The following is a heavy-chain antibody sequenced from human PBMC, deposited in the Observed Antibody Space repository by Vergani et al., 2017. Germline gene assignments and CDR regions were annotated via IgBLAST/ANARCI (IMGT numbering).Heavy chain of an antibody. V-gene: IGHV1-8*01. D-gene: IGHD3-9*01. CDR3: ARVLHKNILTGHTDRTTRKRTRYGMDV. Sequence: VQLVESGGGLVQPGASVKVSCKASGYTFTSYDINWVRQANGQVIEWMGWMNPNSGNTGYSQKFQGRVTMTRNTSISTAYMELRSLRSEVTTVYYCARVLHKNILTGHTDRTTRKRTRYGMDVWGQGTTVTVAS. CDR2: MNPNSGNT. J-gene: IGHJ6*02. CDR1: GYTFTSYD.